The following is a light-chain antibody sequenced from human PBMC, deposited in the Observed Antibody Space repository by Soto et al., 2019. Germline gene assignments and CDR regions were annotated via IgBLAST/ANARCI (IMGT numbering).Light chain of an antibody. CDR1: SSDVGGYNY. CDR2: EVS. V-gene: IGLV2-8*01. J-gene: IGLJ2*01. CDR3: SSYAGSNNVV. Sequence: QSALKQPPSASGSPGQSVTISCTGTSSDVGGYNYVSWYQQHTGKAPKLMIYEVSKRPSGVPDRFSGSKSGNTASLTVSGIQAEDEADYYCSSYAGSNNVVFGGGTKVTVL.